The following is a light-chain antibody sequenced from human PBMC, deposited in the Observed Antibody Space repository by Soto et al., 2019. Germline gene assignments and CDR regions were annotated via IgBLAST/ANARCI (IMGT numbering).Light chain of an antibody. Sequence: QSALTQPASVSGSPGQSITISCTGTSSDVGSYNLVSWYQQHPGKAPKLMIYEDIERPSGVSNRFSGSKSGNTASLTISGLLTEDEADYYCCSYAGGTTVVFGGGIKLTVL. V-gene: IGLV2-23*01. CDR3: CSYAGGTTVV. CDR1: SSDVGSYNL. J-gene: IGLJ2*01. CDR2: EDI.